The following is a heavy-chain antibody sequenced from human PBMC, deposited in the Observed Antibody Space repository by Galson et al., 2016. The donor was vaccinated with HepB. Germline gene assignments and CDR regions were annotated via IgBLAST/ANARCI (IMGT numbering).Heavy chain of an antibody. Sequence: LRLSCAASEFPFDDYAMHWVRQAPGKGLEWVSGISWNSGNIDYADSVKGRFTISRDNAKTTLYLQMNSLRAEDTAVYFCVRDHSVVPTTAYNWFDPWGRGTLVTVSS. CDR1: EFPFDDYA. CDR3: VRDHSVVPTTAYNWFDP. CDR2: ISWNSGNI. J-gene: IGHJ5*02. D-gene: IGHD4-23*01. V-gene: IGHV3-9*01.